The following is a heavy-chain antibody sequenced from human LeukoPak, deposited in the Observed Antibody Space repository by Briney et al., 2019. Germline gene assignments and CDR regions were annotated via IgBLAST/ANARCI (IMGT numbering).Heavy chain of an antibody. V-gene: IGHV4-30-2*01. CDR3: ARERGRAYYFDY. CDR2: IYRSGST. J-gene: IGHJ4*02. CDR1: GGSINSGGYS. Sequence: SETLSLTCSVSGGSINSGGYSWSWIRQPPGKGLEWIGDIYRSGSTFYNLSLQRRLTISLDRSKHELSLTLTSVTAADTAVYYCARERGRAYYFDYWGRGILVIVSS. D-gene: IGHD3-10*01.